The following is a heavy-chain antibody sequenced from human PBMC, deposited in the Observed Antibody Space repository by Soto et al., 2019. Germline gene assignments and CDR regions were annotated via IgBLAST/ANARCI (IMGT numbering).Heavy chain of an antibody. CDR1: GYTFSNYG. V-gene: IGHV1-18*01. CDR3: ARVVPGAEAWFGP. Sequence: ASVKVSCKTSGYTFSNYGITWVRQAPGQPLEWLGWVSLYSDGTNYAQKFQGRVSMTTDTSTTTAYMELRSLRSDDTAVYYCARVVPGAEAWFGPWGQGTLVTVSS. CDR2: VSLYSDGT. J-gene: IGHJ5*02. D-gene: IGHD2-2*01.